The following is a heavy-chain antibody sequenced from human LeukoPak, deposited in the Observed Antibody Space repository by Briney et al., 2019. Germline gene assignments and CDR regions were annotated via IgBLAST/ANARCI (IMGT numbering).Heavy chain of an antibody. V-gene: IGHV3-23*01. J-gene: IGHJ5*02. D-gene: IGHD2-15*01. Sequence: PGGSLRLSCAASGFTFNSKAMSWVRQAPGKGLEWVSTINTGSGGSYYPDSVRGRFTISRDDSKNTLYLQMNNLRAEDTAVYYCAKERGGYCIDDGCHWGWLDPWGQGTLVSVSS. CDR2: INTGSGGS. CDR3: AKERGGYCIDDGCHWGWLDP. CDR1: GFTFNSKA.